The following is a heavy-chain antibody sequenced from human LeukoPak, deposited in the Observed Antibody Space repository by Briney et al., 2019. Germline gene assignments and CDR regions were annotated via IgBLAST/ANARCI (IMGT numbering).Heavy chain of an antibody. D-gene: IGHD3-16*01. CDR1: GFTFSSFY. CDR2: INRDGSVK. CDR3: TVAMGDYFDS. Sequence: GGSLRLSCAASGFTFSSFYMSWVRQAPGKGLEWVAKINRDGSVKDYVDSLKGRFTISRDNAQNSLYLQMNSLRAEDTSVYFCTVAMGDYFDSWGQGTLVTVSS. V-gene: IGHV3-7*01. J-gene: IGHJ4*02.